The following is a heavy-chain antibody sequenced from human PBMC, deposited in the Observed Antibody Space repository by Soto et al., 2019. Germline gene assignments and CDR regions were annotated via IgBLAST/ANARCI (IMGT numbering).Heavy chain of an antibody. V-gene: IGHV1-18*01. CDR3: ARAIGGGYCISTSCGXYYGMDV. Sequence: GASVKVSCKASGYTFTSYCISWVRQAPGQGLEWMGWISAYNGNTNYAQKLQGRVTMTTDTSTSTAYMELRSLRSDDTAVYYCARAIGGGYCISTSCGXYYGMDVWGQGTTVTVSS. CDR2: ISAYNGNT. D-gene: IGHD2-2*01. CDR1: GYTFTSYC. J-gene: IGHJ6*02.